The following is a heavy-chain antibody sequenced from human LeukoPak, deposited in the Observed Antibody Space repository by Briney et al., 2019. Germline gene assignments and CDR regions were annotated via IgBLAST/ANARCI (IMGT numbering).Heavy chain of an antibody. V-gene: IGHV3-30*19. CDR1: GFTFSSYG. J-gene: IGHJ4*02. Sequence: GGSLRLSCAASGFTFSSYGMHWVRQAPGKGLEWVAVIWYDGSNKYYADSVKGRFTISRDNSKNTLYLQMNSLRAEDTAVYYCARGLDTTVTTFYDYWGQGTLVTVSS. CDR3: ARGLDTTVTTFYDY. D-gene: IGHD4-17*01. CDR2: IWYDGSNK.